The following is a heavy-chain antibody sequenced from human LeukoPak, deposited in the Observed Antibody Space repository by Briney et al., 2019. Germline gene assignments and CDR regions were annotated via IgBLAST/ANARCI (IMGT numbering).Heavy chain of an antibody. Sequence: PSETLSLTCSVSGVSISGYYWSWIRQPPGKQLEWIGYIYRSESSNYNPSLKGRVTISVDTSRNQLSLKLSSVTAADTAVYYCARNDGYHDMLTGYRAFDIWGPGTMVTVPS. V-gene: IGHV4-59*01. D-gene: IGHD3-9*01. CDR3: ARNDGYHDMLTGYRAFDI. CDR1: GVSISGYY. J-gene: IGHJ3*02. CDR2: IYRSESS.